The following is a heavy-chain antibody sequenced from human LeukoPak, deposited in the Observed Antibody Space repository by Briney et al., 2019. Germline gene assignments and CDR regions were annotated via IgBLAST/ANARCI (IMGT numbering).Heavy chain of an antibody. Sequence: PGGSLRLSCAASGFTFSSYAMSWVREAPGKGLVWVSGINDNGVSAYYADSVKGRFTISRDNSKNTLWLQMNSLRAEDTAVYYCTKRSLLGWGPGAFDIWGQGTMVTVSS. CDR1: GFTFSSYA. J-gene: IGHJ3*02. V-gene: IGHV3-23*01. CDR3: TKRSLLGWGPGAFDI. CDR2: INDNGVSA. D-gene: IGHD3-16*01.